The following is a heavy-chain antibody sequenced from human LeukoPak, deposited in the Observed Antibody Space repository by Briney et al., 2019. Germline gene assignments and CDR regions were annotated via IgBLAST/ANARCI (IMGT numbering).Heavy chain of an antibody. CDR3: ARHYDPQPFDAFDI. V-gene: IGHV4-39*07. CDR1: GGSIGSSSYY. J-gene: IGHJ3*02. Sequence: SETLSPTCTVSGGSIGSSSYYWGWIRQPPGKGLNWIGSIYYSGSTYYNPSLKSRVTISVDTSRYQCSLKLSSVPAADTAVYYCARHYDPQPFDAFDIWGQGTMVTVSS. CDR2: IYYSGST. D-gene: IGHD3-3*01.